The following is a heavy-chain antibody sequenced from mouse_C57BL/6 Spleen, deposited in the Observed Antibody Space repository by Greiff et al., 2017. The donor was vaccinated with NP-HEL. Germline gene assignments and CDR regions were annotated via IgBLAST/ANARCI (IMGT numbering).Heavy chain of an antibody. D-gene: IGHD2-3*01. V-gene: IGHV5-4*03. Sequence: EVKLQESGGGLVKPGGSLKLSCAASGFTFSSYAMSWVRQTPEKRLEWVATISDGGSYTYYPDNVKGRFTISRDNAKNNLYLQMSHLKSEDTAMYYCARAPDGYYLYWYFDVWGTGTTVTVSS. CDR2: ISDGGSYT. CDR1: GFTFSSYA. CDR3: ARAPDGYYLYWYFDV. J-gene: IGHJ1*03.